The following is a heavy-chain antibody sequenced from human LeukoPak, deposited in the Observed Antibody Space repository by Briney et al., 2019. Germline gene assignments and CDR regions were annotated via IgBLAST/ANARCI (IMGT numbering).Heavy chain of an antibody. CDR1: GFTFSSYE. CDR3: ASGGKSGYDWKGPWAY. CDR2: ISSSGSTI. D-gene: IGHD5-12*01. J-gene: IGHJ4*02. Sequence: GGSLRLSCAASGFTFSSYEMNCVRQAPGKGLEWVSYISSSGSTIYYADSVKGRFTISRDNAKNSLYLQMNSLRVEDTAIYYCASGGKSGYDWKGPWAYWGQGTVVTVSS. V-gene: IGHV3-48*03.